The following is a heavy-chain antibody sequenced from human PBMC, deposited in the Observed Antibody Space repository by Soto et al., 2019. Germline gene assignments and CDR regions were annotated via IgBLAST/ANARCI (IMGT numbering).Heavy chain of an antibody. D-gene: IGHD6-6*01. CDR3: AKGSASTRPYYFDY. V-gene: IGHV3-23*01. CDR2: ITGSGGDT. CDR1: GFTFSSFV. J-gene: IGHJ4*02. Sequence: RGSLRLSCAVSGFTFSSFVMSWVRQAPGKGLEWVSAITGSGGDTYYADSVKGRFTISRDHAENRLYLQMSSLRAEDTAVYYCAKGSASTRPYYFDYWGQGTLVTVSS.